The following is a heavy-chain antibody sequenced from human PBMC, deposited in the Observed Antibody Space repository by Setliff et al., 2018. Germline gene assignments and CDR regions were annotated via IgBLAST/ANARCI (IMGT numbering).Heavy chain of an antibody. CDR3: ASGLRFLEWLPSIYYYYYMDV. J-gene: IGHJ6*03. V-gene: IGHV4-4*02. Sequence: PSETLSLTCAVSGGSISSSNWWSWVRQPPGKGLEWIGEIYHSGSANYNPSLKSRVTTSVDKSKNQFSLKLSSVTAADTAVYYCASGLRFLEWLPSIYYYYYMDVWGKGTTVTVSS. CDR1: GGSISSSNW. CDR2: IYHSGSA. D-gene: IGHD3-3*01.